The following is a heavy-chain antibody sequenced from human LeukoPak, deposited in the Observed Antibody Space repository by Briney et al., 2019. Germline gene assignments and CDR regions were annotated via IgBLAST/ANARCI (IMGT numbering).Heavy chain of an antibody. J-gene: IGHJ4*02. CDR1: GYSFTNYW. CDR3: GRHNVRYIDH. V-gene: IGHV5-51*01. Sequence: GESLKISCKGSGYSFTNYWIGWVRQMPGKGLEWMGIIYPGDSDTRYSPSFVGQVTISADKSINTAYLQWSSLKASDTATYYCGRHNVRYIDHWGQGTLVTVSS. D-gene: IGHD2-8*01. CDR2: IYPGDSDT.